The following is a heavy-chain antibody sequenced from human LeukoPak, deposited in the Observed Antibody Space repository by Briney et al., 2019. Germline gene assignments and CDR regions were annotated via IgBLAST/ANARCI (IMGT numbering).Heavy chain of an antibody. Sequence: SETLSLTCTVSGGSISSYYWSWIRQPPGKGLEWIRYIYYSGSTNYNPSLKSRVTISVDTSKNQFSLKLSSVTAADTAVYYCARVVVVAATPDYWGQGTLVTVSS. CDR3: ARVVVVAATPDY. CDR1: GGSISSYY. D-gene: IGHD2-15*01. J-gene: IGHJ4*02. V-gene: IGHV4-59*08. CDR2: IYYSGST.